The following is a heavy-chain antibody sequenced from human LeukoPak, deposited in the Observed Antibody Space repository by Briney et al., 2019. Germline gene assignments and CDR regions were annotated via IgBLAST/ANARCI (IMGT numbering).Heavy chain of an antibody. CDR2: INPSSGGT. J-gene: IGHJ4*02. Sequence: ASVKVSCKASGYTFTSYYMHWVRQAPGQGLEWMGIINPSSGGTSYAQKFQGRVTMTRDTSTSTVYMELSSLRSEDTAVYYCARGVATGGSFDYWGQGTLVTVSS. D-gene: IGHD1-26*01. CDR3: ARGVATGGSFDY. CDR1: GYTFTSYY. V-gene: IGHV1-46*01.